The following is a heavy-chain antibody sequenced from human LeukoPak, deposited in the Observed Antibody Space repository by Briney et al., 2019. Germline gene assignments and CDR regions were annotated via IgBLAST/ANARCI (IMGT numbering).Heavy chain of an antibody. J-gene: IGHJ5*02. Sequence: ASVKVSCKASGYTFTSYDINWVRQATGQGLEWMGWMNPNSGNTGYAQKFQGRVTMTRNTSISTAYVELSSLRSEDTAVYYCASFRYCSSTSCRPSAWFDPWGQGTLVTVSS. D-gene: IGHD2-2*01. CDR2: MNPNSGNT. V-gene: IGHV1-8*01. CDR1: GYTFTSYD. CDR3: ASFRYCSSTSCRPSAWFDP.